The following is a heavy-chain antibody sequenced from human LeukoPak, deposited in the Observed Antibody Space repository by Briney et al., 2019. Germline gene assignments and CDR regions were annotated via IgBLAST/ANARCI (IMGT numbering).Heavy chain of an antibody. CDR2: IYYTGTT. Sequence: SETLSLTCSVSGGSITDTNYYWACIRQPPGKGLECIANIYYTGTTYYNPSLKSRVTISVDTSNNQFSLKLSSVTAADTAVYYCARDVSRTSWTWRWGQGTVVTVSS. D-gene: IGHD2-2*01. CDR3: ARDVSRTSWTWR. CDR1: GGSITDTNYY. J-gene: IGHJ3*01. V-gene: IGHV4-39*01.